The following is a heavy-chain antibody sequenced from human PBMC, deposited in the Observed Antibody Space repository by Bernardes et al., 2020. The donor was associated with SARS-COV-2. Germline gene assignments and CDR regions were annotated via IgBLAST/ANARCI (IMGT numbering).Heavy chain of an antibody. CDR2: ISSSGSTI. D-gene: IGHD4-17*01. CDR1: GFTFSDYY. J-gene: IGHJ2*01. CDR3: ARRATVTKGRRLGSRYFDR. V-gene: IGHV3-11*01. Sequence: GGSLRLSCAASGFTFSDYYMSWIRQSPGKGLEWVSYISSSGSTIYYADSVKGRFTISRDNAKNSLYLQMNSLRAEDTAVYYCARRATVTKGRRLGSRYFDRWGRGTLVTVSS.